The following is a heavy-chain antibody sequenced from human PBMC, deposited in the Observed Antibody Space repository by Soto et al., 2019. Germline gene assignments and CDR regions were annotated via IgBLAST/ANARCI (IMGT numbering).Heavy chain of an antibody. J-gene: IGHJ6*02. CDR3: ARAGYLKTYYYDSSGYYRSGYYYYGMDV. Sequence: PSETLSLTCTVSGGSISSGDYYWSWIRQPPGKGLEWIGEINHSGSTNYNPSLKSRVTISVDTSKNQFSLKLSSVTAADTAVYYCARAGYLKTYYYDSSGYYRSGYYYYGMDVWGQGTTVTVSS. V-gene: IGHV4-39*07. CDR1: GGSISSGDYY. CDR2: INHSGST. D-gene: IGHD3-22*01.